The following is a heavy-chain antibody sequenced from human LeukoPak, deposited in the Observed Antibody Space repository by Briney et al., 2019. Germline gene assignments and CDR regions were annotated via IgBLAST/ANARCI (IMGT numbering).Heavy chain of an antibody. V-gene: IGHV4-4*07. CDR3: ASNSGSYGFGDYYYYYYMDV. CDR2: IYTSGST. J-gene: IGHJ6*03. D-gene: IGHD1-26*01. CDR1: GGSISSYY. Sequence: SETLSLTCTVSGGSISSYYWSWIRQPAGKGLEWIGRIYTSGSTNYNPSLKSRVTMSVDTSKNQFSLKLSSVTAADTAVYYCASNSGSYGFGDYYYYYYMDVWGKGTTVTVSS.